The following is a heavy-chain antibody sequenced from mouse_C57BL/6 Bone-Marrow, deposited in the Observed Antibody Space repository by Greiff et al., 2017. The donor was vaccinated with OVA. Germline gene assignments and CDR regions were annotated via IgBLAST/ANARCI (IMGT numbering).Heavy chain of an antibody. Sequence: DVMLVESGGGLVKPGGSLKLSCAASGFTFSSYAMSWVRQTPEKRLEWVATISDGGSYTYYPDNVKGRFTISRDNAKNNLYLQMSHLKSEDTAMYYCARDRGIVNYVDYWGQGTTLTVSS. J-gene: IGHJ2*01. D-gene: IGHD2-5*01. CDR1: GFTFSSYA. CDR2: ISDGGSYT. V-gene: IGHV5-4*01. CDR3: ARDRGIVNYVDY.